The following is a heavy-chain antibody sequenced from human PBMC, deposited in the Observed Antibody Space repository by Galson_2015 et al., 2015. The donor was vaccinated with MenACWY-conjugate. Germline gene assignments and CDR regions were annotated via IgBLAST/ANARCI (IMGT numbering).Heavy chain of an antibody. V-gene: IGHV3-7*03. J-gene: IGHJ5*02. D-gene: IGHD2/OR15-2a*01. CDR3: ARGLPAYHCSPNFYHPSYFDP. CDR1: GFTFSGFW. CDR2: IRHDGSAK. Sequence: SLRLSCAAYGFTFSGFWMGWVRQSPGKGLEWVAYIRHDGSAKYYVDSVKGRFTISRDNAKNSVFLQMSSLRAEDTALYYCARGLPAYHCSPNFYHPSYFDPWGQGTLVTVSS.